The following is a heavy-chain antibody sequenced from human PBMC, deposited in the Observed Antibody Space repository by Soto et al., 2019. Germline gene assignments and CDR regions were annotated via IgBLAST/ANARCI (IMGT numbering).Heavy chain of an antibody. Sequence: GGSLRLSCSASGFPFSSYTMYWVRQAPGKALEWVSSITTSSSRNVFYADSVKGRFTISRDNANNTLYLLMNNVRVEDTAVYYCVRDFTWSEVYWGQGVQVTVSS. CDR1: GFPFSSYT. D-gene: IGHD3-3*01. CDR2: ITTSSSRNV. V-gene: IGHV3-21*06. CDR3: VRDFTWSEVY. J-gene: IGHJ4*02.